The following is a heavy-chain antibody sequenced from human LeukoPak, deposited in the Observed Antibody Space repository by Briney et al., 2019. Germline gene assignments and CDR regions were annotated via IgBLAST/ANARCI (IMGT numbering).Heavy chain of an antibody. CDR3: ARVWELGAFDI. CDR2: IYHSGST. J-gene: IGHJ3*02. V-gene: IGHV4-30-2*01. CDR1: GGSISSGGYS. Sequence: SETLSLTCAVSGGSISSGGYSWSCIRQPPGKGLEWIGYIYHSGSTYYNPSLKSRVTISVDRSKNQFSLKLSSVTAADTAVYYCARVWELGAFDIWGQGTMVTVSS. D-gene: IGHD1-26*01.